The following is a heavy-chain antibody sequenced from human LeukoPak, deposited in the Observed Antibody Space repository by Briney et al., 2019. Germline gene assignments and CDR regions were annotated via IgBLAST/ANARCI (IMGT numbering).Heavy chain of an antibody. V-gene: IGHV3-48*01. CDR2: ISNTSDTI. CDR1: GFSFSTYS. J-gene: IGHJ4*02. D-gene: IGHD3-22*01. CDR3: TRTVGY. Sequence: GGSLRLSCAASGFSFSTYSMNWVRQAPGKGLEWISYISNTSDTIYYADSVKGRFTISRDNAKTSMYLQMNNLRAEDTAIYYCTRTVGYWGQGTLVTVSS.